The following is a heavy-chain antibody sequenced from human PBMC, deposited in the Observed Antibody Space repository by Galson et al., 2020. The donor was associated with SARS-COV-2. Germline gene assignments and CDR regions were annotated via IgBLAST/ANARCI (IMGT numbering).Heavy chain of an antibody. V-gene: IGHV1-18*04. J-gene: IGHJ4*02. Sequence: ASVKVSCKTSGYTFSNYGITWVRQAPGQGLEWLGWIGAYSGNRNYAQKFQDRVTLTTDTSTKTAYMELRGLRSDDTAIYYCARDRYNWDYLDYWGQGTPVTVSS. CDR1: GYTFSNYG. CDR3: ARDRYNWDYLDY. D-gene: IGHD1-20*01. CDR2: IGAYSGNR.